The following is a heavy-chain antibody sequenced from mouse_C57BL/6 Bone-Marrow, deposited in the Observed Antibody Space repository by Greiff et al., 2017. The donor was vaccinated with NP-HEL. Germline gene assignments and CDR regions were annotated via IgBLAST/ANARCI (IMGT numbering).Heavy chain of an antibody. CDR1: GYTFTDYY. J-gene: IGHJ3*01. Sequence: QVQLKQSGAELVRPGASVKLSCKASGYTFTDYYINWVKQRPGQGLEWIARIYPGSGNTYYNEKFKGKATLTAEKSSSTAYMQLSSLTSEDSAVYFCARELTAQGFAYWGQGTLVTVSA. V-gene: IGHV1-76*01. CDR2: IYPGSGNT. D-gene: IGHD3-2*02. CDR3: ARELTAQGFAY.